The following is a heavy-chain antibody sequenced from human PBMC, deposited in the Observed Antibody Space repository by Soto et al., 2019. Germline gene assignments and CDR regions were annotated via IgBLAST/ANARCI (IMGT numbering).Heavy chain of an antibody. Sequence: EVQLVESGGGLVQPGGSLRLSCEASGFTFSSYSMNWVRQAPGKGLEWVSYISSSSSTIYYADSVKGRFTISRDNAKNSRYLQMNSMRDEDTAVYYCARDPVTTVRTRGWFDPWGQGTLVTVSS. D-gene: IGHD4-17*01. CDR2: ISSSSSTI. J-gene: IGHJ5*02. CDR1: GFTFSSYS. V-gene: IGHV3-48*02. CDR3: ARDPVTTVRTRGWFDP.